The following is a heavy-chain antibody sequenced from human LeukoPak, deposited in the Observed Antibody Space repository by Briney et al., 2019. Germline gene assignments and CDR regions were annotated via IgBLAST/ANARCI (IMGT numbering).Heavy chain of an antibody. CDR3: ARVKDDFWGGLGSYYYYYGMDV. CDR1: GGSISSYY. D-gene: IGHD3-3*01. CDR2: IYYSGST. Sequence: SETLSLTCTVSGGSISSYYWSWIRQPPGKGLEWIGYIYYSGSTNYNPSLKSRVTISVDTSKNQFSLKLSSVTAADTAVYYCARVKDDFWGGLGSYYYYYGMDVWGQGTTVTVSS. J-gene: IGHJ6*02. V-gene: IGHV4-59*01.